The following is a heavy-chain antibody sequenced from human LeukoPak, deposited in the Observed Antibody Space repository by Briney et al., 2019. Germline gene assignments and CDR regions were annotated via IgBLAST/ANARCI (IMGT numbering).Heavy chain of an antibody. CDR2: ISYSGST. Sequence: SETLSLTCTVSGGSISSDGYYWSWIRQHPGKGLEWIGYISYSGSTYYNPSLKSRITISVDTSEKQFSLKLSSVTAADTAVYYWGGGGGEAANPFDYWGQGTLVTVSS. CDR1: GGSISSDGYY. J-gene: IGHJ4*02. CDR3: GGGGGEAANPFDY. V-gene: IGHV4-31*03. D-gene: IGHD3-16*01.